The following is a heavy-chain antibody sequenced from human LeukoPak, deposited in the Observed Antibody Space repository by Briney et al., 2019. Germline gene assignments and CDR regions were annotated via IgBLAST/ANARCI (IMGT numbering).Heavy chain of an antibody. CDR2: INSDGSAT. D-gene: IGHD5-12*01. Sequence: GGSPRLSCAASGFTFSSYWMHWVRQAPGQGLVWVSVINSDGSATGYADSVKGRFTISRDNAKNTLYLQVNSLRAEDTAVYYCARDRLVYYMDVWGKGTTVTVSS. J-gene: IGHJ6*03. V-gene: IGHV3-74*01. CDR3: ARDRLVYYMDV. CDR1: GFTFSSYW.